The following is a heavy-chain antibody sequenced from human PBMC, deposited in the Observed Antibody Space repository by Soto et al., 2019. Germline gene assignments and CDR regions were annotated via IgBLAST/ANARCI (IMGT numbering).Heavy chain of an antibody. Sequence: LSLTCSVSGGSISGSYWSWIRQSPGKGLEWLGYVYYTGSTNYSPSLRSRVSISIDTSKNEFSLRLSSVTAADTAVYFCARSVAVPGAHIDYWGQGTQVTVSS. CDR1: GGSISGSY. CDR3: ARSVAVPGAHIDY. V-gene: IGHV4-59*01. CDR2: VYYTGST. D-gene: IGHD6-19*01. J-gene: IGHJ4*02.